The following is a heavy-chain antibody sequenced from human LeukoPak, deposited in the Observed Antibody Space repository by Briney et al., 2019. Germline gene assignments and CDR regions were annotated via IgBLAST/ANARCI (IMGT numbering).Heavy chain of an antibody. D-gene: IGHD3-16*01. J-gene: IGHJ4*02. CDR2: ITGSGGGT. CDR1: GFTFSSNA. Sequence: PGGSLRLSCVASGFTFSSNAKSWVRQAPGKGLEWVSAITGSGGGTYYADSVKGRFTISRDTSKNTLYLQMNSLRAEDTAIYYCAKDLGDTGYWGQGTLVTVSS. CDR3: AKDLGDTGY. V-gene: IGHV3-23*01.